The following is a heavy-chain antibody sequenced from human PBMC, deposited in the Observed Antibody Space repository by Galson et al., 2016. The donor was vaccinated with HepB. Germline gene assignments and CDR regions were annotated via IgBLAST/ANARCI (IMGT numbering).Heavy chain of an antibody. J-gene: IGHJ4*02. CDR1: GASISNTAYY. CDR3: ARPPTGNHVYYVDS. D-gene: IGHD1-14*01. CDR2: INSGGST. V-gene: IGHV4-39*01. Sequence: SETLSLTCTVSGASISNTAYYWNWIRQPPGKGLEWIGAINSGGSTYYNPSLNSRVSLSVDTSKNQFSLRLNSVTAADTAVYYCARPPTGNHVYYVDSWGQGTLITVSS.